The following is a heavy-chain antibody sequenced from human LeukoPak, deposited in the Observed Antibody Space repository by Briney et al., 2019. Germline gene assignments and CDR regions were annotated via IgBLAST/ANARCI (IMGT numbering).Heavy chain of an antibody. V-gene: IGHV3-33*01. CDR1: GFTFSSYG. D-gene: IGHD3-22*01. J-gene: IGHJ4*02. CDR2: IWYDGSNK. Sequence: GGSLRLSCAASGFTFSSYGMHWVCQAPGKGLEWVAVIWYDGSNKYYADSVKGRFTISRDNSKNTLYLQMNSLRAEDTAVYYCARDGYYYDSSGYNFDYWGQGTLVTVSS. CDR3: ARDGYYYDSSGYNFDY.